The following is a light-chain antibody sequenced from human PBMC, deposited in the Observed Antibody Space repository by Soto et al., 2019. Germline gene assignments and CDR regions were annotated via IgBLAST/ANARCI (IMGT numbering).Light chain of an antibody. CDR2: SND. CDR3: ATWDDSLNGVV. CDR1: SSNIGTNT. Sequence: QSVLTQPPSASGTPGQRVSISCSGGSSNIGTNTVNWYQHLPGTAPKLLIFSNDERPSGVPDRFFGSKSGTSASLAISGLQSDDEADYYCATWDDSLNGVVFGGGTKLTVL. V-gene: IGLV1-44*01. J-gene: IGLJ2*01.